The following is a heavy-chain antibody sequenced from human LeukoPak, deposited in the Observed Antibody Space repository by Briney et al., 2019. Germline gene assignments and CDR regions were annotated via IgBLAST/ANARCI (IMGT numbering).Heavy chain of an antibody. CDR2: INADSGGT. V-gene: IGHV1-2*02. CDR1: GYMFTGYY. Sequence: GASVKVSCKSSGYMFTGYYIHWVRQAPGQGLEWMGWINADSGGTNHAQKFQGRVTMTRDTSISTAYMELSRLRSDDTAVYYCARGTRSVVVVPAASLDYWGQGTLVTVSS. D-gene: IGHD2-2*01. CDR3: ARGTRSVVVVPAASLDY. J-gene: IGHJ4*02.